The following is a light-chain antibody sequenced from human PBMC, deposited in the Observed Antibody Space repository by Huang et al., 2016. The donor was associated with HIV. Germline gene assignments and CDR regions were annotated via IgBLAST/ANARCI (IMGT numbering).Light chain of an antibody. Sequence: DIQMTQSPSSLSASVGDRVTITCRATQGIGNSLAWYQQKPGKAPRLLLYATSRLESGGPSRFSCSGSGTHYTLTINTLQPEDIGSYYCQQYHTIPWTFGQGTKVEVK. CDR3: QQYHTIPWT. CDR2: ATS. V-gene: IGKV1-NL1*01. J-gene: IGKJ1*01. CDR1: QGIGNS.